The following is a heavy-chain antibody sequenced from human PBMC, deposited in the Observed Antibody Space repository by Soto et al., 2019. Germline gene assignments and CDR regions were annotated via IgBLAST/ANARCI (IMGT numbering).Heavy chain of an antibody. Sequence: DVQLLESGGGLVQPGGSLTLSCAASRFTFSDFAMSWVRQAPGKGLEWVSSIGGLGSDTYYADPVEGRFTISRDNSKNTLYLQMDGLRDEDTALYYCAKDAVPYNGKWDWFDSWGQGTLVIVS. CDR3: AKDAVPYNGKWDWFDS. CDR2: IGGLGSDT. D-gene: IGHD1-20*01. J-gene: IGHJ5*01. V-gene: IGHV3-23*01. CDR1: RFTFSDFA.